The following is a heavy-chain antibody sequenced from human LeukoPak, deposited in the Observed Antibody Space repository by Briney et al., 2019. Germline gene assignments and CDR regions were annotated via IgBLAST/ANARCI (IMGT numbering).Heavy chain of an antibody. CDR2: ISAYNGNT. Sequence: ASVKVSCKASGDTFTGYYMHWVRQAPGQGLEWMGWISAYNGNTNYAQKLQGRVTMTTDTSTSTAYMELRSLRSDDTAVYYCARVSVTLYYFDYWGQGTLVTVSS. CDR3: ARVSVTLYYFDY. J-gene: IGHJ4*02. D-gene: IGHD5-18*01. CDR1: GDTFTGYY. V-gene: IGHV1-18*04.